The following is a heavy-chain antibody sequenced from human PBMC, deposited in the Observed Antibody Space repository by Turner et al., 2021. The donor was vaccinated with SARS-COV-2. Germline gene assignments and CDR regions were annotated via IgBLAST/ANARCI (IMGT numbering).Heavy chain of an antibody. Sequence: QVQLVESGGGVVQPGRSLTASCAASGFTFSNYALHWVRQAPGKGLEWVAVISYDGSNKFYADSVKGRFTISRDNSKNTLNLQMNSLRAEDTAVYYCARNGDTNWFDPWGQGTLVTVSS. CDR1: GFTFSNYA. V-gene: IGHV3-30*04. D-gene: IGHD4-17*01. J-gene: IGHJ5*02. CDR3: ARNGDTNWFDP. CDR2: ISYDGSNK.